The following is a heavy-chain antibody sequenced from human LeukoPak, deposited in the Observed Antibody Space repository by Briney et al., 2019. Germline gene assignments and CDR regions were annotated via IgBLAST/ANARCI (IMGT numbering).Heavy chain of an antibody. D-gene: IGHD6-19*01. CDR1: GYTFTSNY. J-gene: IGHJ4*02. CDR3: ARGSFYSSGWYRFDY. CDR2: ISPTGGST. V-gene: IGHV1-46*01. Sequence: ASVKVSCKAFGYTFTSNYMHWVRQAPGQGPEWMGVISPTGGSTTYAQKFQGRVTLTRDTSISTAYMELSRLRSDDTAVYYCARGSFYSSGWYRFDYWGQGTLVTVSS.